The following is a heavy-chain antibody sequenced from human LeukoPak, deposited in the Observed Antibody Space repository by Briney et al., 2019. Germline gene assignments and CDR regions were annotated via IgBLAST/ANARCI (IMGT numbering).Heavy chain of an antibody. Sequence: PGGSLRLSCAASGFTFSSYSMNWVRQAPGKGLEWVSSISSSSSYIYYADSVKGRFTISRDNAKNSLYLQMNSQRAEDTAVYYCARDIGGQWLVHGDYWGQGTLVTVSS. CDR3: ARDIGGQWLVHGDY. D-gene: IGHD6-19*01. V-gene: IGHV3-21*01. CDR2: ISSSSSYI. J-gene: IGHJ4*02. CDR1: GFTFSSYS.